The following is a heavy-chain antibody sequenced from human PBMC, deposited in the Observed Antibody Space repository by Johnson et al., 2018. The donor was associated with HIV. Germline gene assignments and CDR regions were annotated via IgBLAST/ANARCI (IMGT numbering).Heavy chain of an antibody. V-gene: IGHV3-66*01. CDR3: AREGKDAFDI. CDR1: GFTVSTNY. CDR2: IYSGGNT. J-gene: IGHJ3*02. Sequence: VQLVESGGDLVQPGGSLRLSCSASGFTVSTNYMSWVRQAPGKGLEWVSVIYSGGNTYYADSVKGRFTISRDNSKNTLYLQMNSLRAEDTAVYYCAREGKDAFDIWGQGTMVTVSS. D-gene: IGHD3-10*01.